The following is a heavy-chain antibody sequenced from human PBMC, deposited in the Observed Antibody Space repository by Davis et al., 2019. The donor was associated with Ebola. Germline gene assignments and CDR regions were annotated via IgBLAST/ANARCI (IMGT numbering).Heavy chain of an antibody. CDR2: ISSSSSYI. V-gene: IGHV3-21*01. J-gene: IGHJ6*02. CDR3: ARARGCSGGSCYSGSRFYGMDV. D-gene: IGHD2-15*01. CDR1: GFTFSSYS. Sequence: GESLKISCAASGFTFSSYSMNWVRQAPGKGLEWVSSISSSSSYIYYADSVKGRFTISRDNAKNSLYLQMNSLRAEDTAVYYCARARGCSGGSCYSGSRFYGMDVWGQGTTVTVSS.